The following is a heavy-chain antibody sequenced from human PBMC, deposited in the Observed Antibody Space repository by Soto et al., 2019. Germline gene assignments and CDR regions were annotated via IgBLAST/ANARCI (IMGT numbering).Heavy chain of an antibody. CDR2: ISYDGSNK. CDR3: AKESVFGVVITFFDY. Sequence: GGSLRLSCAASGFTFSSYGMHWVRQAPGKGLEWVAVISYDGSNKYYADSVKGRFTISRDNSKNTLYLQMNSLRAEDTAVYYCAKESVFGVVITFFDYWGQGTLVTVSS. J-gene: IGHJ4*02. CDR1: GFTFSSYG. V-gene: IGHV3-30*18. D-gene: IGHD3-3*01.